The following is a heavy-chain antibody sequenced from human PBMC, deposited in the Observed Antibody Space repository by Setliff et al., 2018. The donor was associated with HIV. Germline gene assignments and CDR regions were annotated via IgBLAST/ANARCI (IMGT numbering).Heavy chain of an antibody. CDR3: ARVLKGYSSSYEAFDI. J-gene: IGHJ3*02. D-gene: IGHD6-13*01. CDR1: GGTFTSYA. Sequence: SVKVSCKASGGTFTSYAFTWVRQAPGQGLEWMGGIISILNVATYAQKFQGRVTITADKSTSTVYMELSSLRSEDSAVYYCARVLKGYSSSYEAFDIWGQGTMVTVSS. V-gene: IGHV1-69*10. CDR2: IISILNVA.